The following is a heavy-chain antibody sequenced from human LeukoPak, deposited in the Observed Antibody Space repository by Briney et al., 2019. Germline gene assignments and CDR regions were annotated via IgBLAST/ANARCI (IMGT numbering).Heavy chain of an antibody. CDR2: ISGSGSGT. J-gene: IGHJ4*02. CDR1: VFTFSSYA. Sequence: GGSLRLSCAASVFTFSSYAMTWVRQAPGKGLEWVSGISGSGSGTYYADSVKGRFTISRDNSKTTLYLQMNSLRAEDTAVYYYVKYTGTSILVRFDYWGQGTLVTVSS. CDR3: VKYTGTSILVRFDY. D-gene: IGHD4-23*01. V-gene: IGHV3-23*01.